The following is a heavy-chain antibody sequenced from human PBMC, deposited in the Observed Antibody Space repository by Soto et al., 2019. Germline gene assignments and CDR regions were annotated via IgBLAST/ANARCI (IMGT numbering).Heavy chain of an antibody. D-gene: IGHD6-6*01. J-gene: IGHJ4*02. V-gene: IGHV3-66*01. CDR1: GFTVSSNY. Sequence: GGSLRLSCAASGFTVSSNYMSWVRQAPGKGLEWVSVIYSGGSTYYADSVKGRFTISRDNSKNTLYLQMNSLRAEDTAGYYCARDARLAWGYSSSSNYFDYWGQGTLVTVSS. CDR3: ARDARLAWGYSSSSNYFDY. CDR2: IYSGGST.